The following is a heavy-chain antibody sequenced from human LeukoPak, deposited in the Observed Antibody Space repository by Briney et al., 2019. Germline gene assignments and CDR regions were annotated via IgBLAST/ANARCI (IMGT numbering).Heavy chain of an antibody. D-gene: IGHD5-24*01. V-gene: IGHV1-46*01. CDR2: INPSGGST. Sequence: GASVKVSCKASGYTFINYYMHWVRQAPGQGLEWMGIINPSGGSTGYAQKFQGRVTMTRDTSTSTIYMELSSLKSEDTAVYYCARDLGEMATIWGQGTLVTVSS. CDR3: ARDLGEMATI. CDR1: GYTFINYY. J-gene: IGHJ4*02.